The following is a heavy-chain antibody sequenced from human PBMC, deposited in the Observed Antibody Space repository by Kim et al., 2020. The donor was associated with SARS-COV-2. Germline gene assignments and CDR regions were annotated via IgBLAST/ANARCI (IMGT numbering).Heavy chain of an antibody. CDR2: ISSTSRNI. D-gene: IGHD6-25*01. CDR1: GFTFSIYS. Sequence: GGSLRLSCAASGFTFSIYSIDWVRRAPGKGLEWIIYISSTSRNIYYAESVKGRFTVSRDNAENSVFLQMDSLTDEDTGIYYCARVGRSGDTVDYWGQGTPVTVSS. V-gene: IGHV3-48*02. J-gene: IGHJ4*02. CDR3: ARVGRSGDTVDY.